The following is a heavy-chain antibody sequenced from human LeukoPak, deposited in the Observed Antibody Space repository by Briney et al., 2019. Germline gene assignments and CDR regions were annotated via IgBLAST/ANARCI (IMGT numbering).Heavy chain of an antibody. V-gene: IGHV4-39*01. D-gene: IGHD3-9*01. Sequence: SETLSLTCTVSGGAISSSSFYWAWIRQPPGKGLEWIGNIYYIGTTYFNPFLKGRVTISVDTSKNQFSLKLNSVTAADTAVYYCARHRSDNTGYRYFDYWGQGTLVTVSS. CDR3: ARHRSDNTGYRYFDY. J-gene: IGHJ4*02. CDR2: IYYIGTT. CDR1: GGAISSSSFY.